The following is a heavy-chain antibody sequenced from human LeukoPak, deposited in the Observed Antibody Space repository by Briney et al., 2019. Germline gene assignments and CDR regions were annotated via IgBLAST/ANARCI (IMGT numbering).Heavy chain of an antibody. CDR3: TRHESGGPYYFGS. CDR2: ISAYNGNT. D-gene: IGHD3-10*01. V-gene: IGHV1-18*03. CDR1: GYTLSRYR. Sequence: ASVKVSCKASGYTLSRYRLSWVGQVPGQGLEWMGWISAYNGNTKYAQNLQGRVTLTADTSTSTAYMELRILRPDDMAGYYCTRHESGGPYYFGSWGQGTLVTVSS. J-gene: IGHJ4*02.